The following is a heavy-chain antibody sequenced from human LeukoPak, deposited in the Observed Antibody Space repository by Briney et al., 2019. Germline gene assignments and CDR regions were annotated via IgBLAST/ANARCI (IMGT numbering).Heavy chain of an antibody. CDR1: GYTFTSYD. Sequence: ASVKVSCKASGYTFTSYDINWVRQATGQGLEWMGWMNPNSGKTGYAQKFQGRVTIIRNTSISTAYMELSSLRAEDTAVYYCASMGSGWYGDRPTYWGQGTLVTVSS. D-gene: IGHD6-19*01. J-gene: IGHJ4*02. V-gene: IGHV1-8*03. CDR3: ASMGSGWYGDRPTY. CDR2: MNPNSGKT.